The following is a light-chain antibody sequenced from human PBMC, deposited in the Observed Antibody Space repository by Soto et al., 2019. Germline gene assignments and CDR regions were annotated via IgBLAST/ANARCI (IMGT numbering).Light chain of an antibody. CDR3: QQYNSYS. CDR2: HAS. CDR1: ESISIW. Sequence: DIQMTQSPSTLPASVGDSVTITCGASESISIWLALYQRKPGTAPEVQIYHASNLQSGVPARFSGSGSGTEFTLTISSLQPDDFATYYCQQYNSYSFGQGTKVDIK. V-gene: IGKV1-5*01. J-gene: IGKJ1*01.